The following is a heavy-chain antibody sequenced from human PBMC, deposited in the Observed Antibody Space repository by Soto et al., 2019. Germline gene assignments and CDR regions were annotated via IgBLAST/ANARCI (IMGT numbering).Heavy chain of an antibody. Sequence: GGSLRLSCAASGFTFSSYSMNWVRQAPGKGLEWVSSISSSSSYIYYADSVKGRFTISRDNAKNSLYLQMNSLRAEDTAVYYCARVERAYCGGDCYDYWGQGTLVTVS. J-gene: IGHJ4*02. CDR2: ISSSSSYI. V-gene: IGHV3-21*01. CDR1: GFTFSSYS. D-gene: IGHD2-21*01. CDR3: ARVERAYCGGDCYDY.